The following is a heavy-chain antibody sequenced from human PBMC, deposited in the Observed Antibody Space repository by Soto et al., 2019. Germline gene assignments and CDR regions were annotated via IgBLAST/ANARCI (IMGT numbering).Heavy chain of an antibody. Sequence: QVQLQESGPGLVKPSETLSLTCTVSGGSISHYYWSWIRQPPGKGLEWIGYIYYSGSANYNHSLKSRVLISVDTSKNQFSLKLSSVTAADTAVYFCAIGGSSWSGAWYFDLWCRGTLVTVSS. D-gene: IGHD6-13*01. V-gene: IGHV4-59*01. CDR3: AIGGSSWSGAWYFDL. CDR1: GGSISHYY. CDR2: IYYSGSA. J-gene: IGHJ2*01.